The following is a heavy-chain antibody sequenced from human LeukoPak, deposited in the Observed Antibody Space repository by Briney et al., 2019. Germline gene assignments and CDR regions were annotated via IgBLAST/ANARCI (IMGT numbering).Heavy chain of an antibody. CDR1: GGSFIGYY. D-gene: IGHD2-8*01. Sequence: PSETLSLTCAVYGGSFIGYYWSSIRQPPGKGLEWVGETNHSGSTNYNPSLKSRVTISVDTSKNQLSLKLSSVTAADTAVYYCARTYPYCTNGVCYRFGYFDYWGQGTLVTVSS. CDR2: TNHSGST. V-gene: IGHV4-34*01. CDR3: ARTYPYCTNGVCYRFGYFDY. J-gene: IGHJ4*02.